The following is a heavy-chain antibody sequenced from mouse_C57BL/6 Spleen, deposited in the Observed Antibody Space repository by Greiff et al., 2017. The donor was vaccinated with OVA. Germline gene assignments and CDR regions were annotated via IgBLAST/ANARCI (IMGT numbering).Heavy chain of an antibody. CDR2: INPSSGYT. CDR3: ARATGYIDV. Sequence: QVQLQQSGAELARPGASVKMSCKASGYTFTSYTMHWVKQRPGQGLEWIGYINPSSGYTKYNQKFKDKATLTADKSSSPAYMQMSSLTSEDSAIYYCARATGYIDVWGTGTTVTVSS. D-gene: IGHD1-1*01. CDR1: GYTFTSYT. V-gene: IGHV1-4*01. J-gene: IGHJ1*03.